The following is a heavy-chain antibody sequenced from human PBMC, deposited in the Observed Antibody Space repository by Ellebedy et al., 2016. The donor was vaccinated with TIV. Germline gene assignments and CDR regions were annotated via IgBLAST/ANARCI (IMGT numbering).Heavy chain of an antibody. CDR1: GGSISSYY. CDR2: IYYSGST. J-gene: IGHJ3*02. D-gene: IGHD5-18*01. CDR3: ARESSGYSYGYGAFDI. V-gene: IGHV4-39*07. Sequence: SETLSLTXTVSGGSISSYYWRWIRQPPGKGLEWIGSIYYSGSTYYNPSLKSRVTISVDRSKNQFSLKLSSVTAADTAVYYCARESSGYSYGYGAFDIWGQGTMVTVSS.